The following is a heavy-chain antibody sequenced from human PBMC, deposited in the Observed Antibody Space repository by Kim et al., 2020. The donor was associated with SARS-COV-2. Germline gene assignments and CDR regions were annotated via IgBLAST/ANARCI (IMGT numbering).Heavy chain of an antibody. CDR2: IKSRTDGETT. J-gene: IGHJ4*02. V-gene: IGHV3-15*01. CDR1: GFSFSGAW. Sequence: GGSLRLSCTVSGFSFSGAWMSWVRRAPGKGLEWVARIKSRTDGETTDYAAPVKGRFATSRDDSKDTLFLQMNSLKTEDTAVYYCAIETSRTGNYWDYWGQGTLVTVSS. D-gene: IGHD2-8*02. CDR3: AIETSRTGNYWDY.